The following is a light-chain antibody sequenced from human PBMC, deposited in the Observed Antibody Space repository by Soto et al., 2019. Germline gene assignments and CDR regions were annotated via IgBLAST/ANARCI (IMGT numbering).Light chain of an antibody. CDR3: LQDYNYPWT. CDR1: PPISVY. CDR2: AAS. V-gene: IGKV1-6*01. Sequence: IRMTQSPSSLSAFVEDTFTITSQTVPPISVYLGWYQQKPGKAPKLLIYAASSLQSGVPSRFSGSGSGTDFTLTISSLQPEDFATYYCLQDYNYPWTFGQGTKVDIK. J-gene: IGKJ1*01.